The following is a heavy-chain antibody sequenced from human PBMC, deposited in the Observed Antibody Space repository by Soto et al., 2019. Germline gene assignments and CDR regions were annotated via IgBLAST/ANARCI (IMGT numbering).Heavy chain of an antibody. J-gene: IGHJ6*03. CDR2: INPSGGST. V-gene: IGHV1-46*01. D-gene: IGHD3-10*01. Sequence: ASVKVSCKASGYTFTYYFMNWVRQAPGQGLEWMGRINPSGGSTIYAQKFQGRVTMTRGTSTTTVYMELSSLRSDDTAVYYCVILSSGSPRMDAWGKGTTVTVSS. CDR1: GYTFTYYF. CDR3: VILSSGSPRMDA.